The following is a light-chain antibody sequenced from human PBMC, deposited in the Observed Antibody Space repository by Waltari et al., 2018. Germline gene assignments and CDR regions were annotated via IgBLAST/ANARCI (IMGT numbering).Light chain of an antibody. V-gene: IGLV2-14*03. CDR1: SSDSGGFNY. J-gene: IGLJ2*01. CDR2: DAT. CDR3: CSFTSSTTGI. Sequence: SALTQPDSVSGSPGQSITISCSGISSDSGGFNYVSWYQQHPGEAPKVIIYDATNRPSGVSSRFSGSKSGSSASLTLSGLQPEDEADYYCCSFTSSTTGIFGGGTKLTVL.